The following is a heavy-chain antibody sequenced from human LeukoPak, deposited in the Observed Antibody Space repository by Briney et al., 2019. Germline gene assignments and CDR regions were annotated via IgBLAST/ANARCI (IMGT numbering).Heavy chain of an antibody. V-gene: IGHV1-24*01. J-gene: IGHJ4*02. CDR3: ATGYSGSSFIDY. CDR1: GYTLTELS. Sequence: ASVKVSCKVSGYTLTELSMHWVRQAPGKGLEWMGGFDPEDGGTIYAQKFQGRVTMTEDTSTDTAYMELSSLRSEDTAVYYCATGYSGSSFIDYWGQGTLVTVSS. D-gene: IGHD1-26*01. CDR2: FDPEDGGT.